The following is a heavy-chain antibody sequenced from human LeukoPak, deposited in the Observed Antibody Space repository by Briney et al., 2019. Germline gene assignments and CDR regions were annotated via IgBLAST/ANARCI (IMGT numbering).Heavy chain of an antibody. CDR2: ISSTGSTI. V-gene: IGHV3-48*03. CDR1: GFTLSRYE. D-gene: IGHD6-13*01. Sequence: GGSLRLSCAASGFTLSRYEMNWVRQAPGKGLEWVSYISSTGSTIYYADSVKGRFTISRDNAKNSLYLQMNSLRAEDTAVYYCARDALAATGTRGDYWGQGTLVTVSS. CDR3: ARDALAATGTRGDY. J-gene: IGHJ4*02.